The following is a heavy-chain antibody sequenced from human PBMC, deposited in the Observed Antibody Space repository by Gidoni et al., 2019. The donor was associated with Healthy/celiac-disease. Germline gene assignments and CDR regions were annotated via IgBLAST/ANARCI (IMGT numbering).Heavy chain of an antibody. D-gene: IGHD4-17*01. CDR2: SYWDDDK. V-gene: IGHV2-5*02. CDR3: AHSVGPTVTRGVSWYFDL. CDR1: GFSLSTSGVG. J-gene: IGHJ2*01. Sequence: QITLKESGPTLVKPTQTLTLTCTFSGFSLSTSGVGVGWIRQPPGTALEWLALSYWDDDKRYSPSLKSRLTITKDTSKNQVVLTMTNMDPVDTATYYCAHSVGPTVTRGVSWYFDLWGRGTLVTVSS.